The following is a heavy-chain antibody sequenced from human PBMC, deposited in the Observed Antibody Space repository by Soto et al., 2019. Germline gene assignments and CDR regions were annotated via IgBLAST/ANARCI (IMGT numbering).Heavy chain of an antibody. CDR3: AKGGGVRGVWSY. CDR1: GFTFSSYA. CDR2: ISGSGGST. D-gene: IGHD3-10*01. Sequence: GGSLRLSCAASGFTFSSYAMSWVRQAPGKGLEWVSAISGSGGSTYYADSVKGRFTISRDNSKNTMYLQMNSLRAEDTAEYYGAKGGGVRGVWSYWVQGTLVTVSS. V-gene: IGHV3-23*01. J-gene: IGHJ4*02.